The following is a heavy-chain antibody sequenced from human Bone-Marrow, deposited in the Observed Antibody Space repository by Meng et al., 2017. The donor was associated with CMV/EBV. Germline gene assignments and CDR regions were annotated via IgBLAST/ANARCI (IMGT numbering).Heavy chain of an antibody. Sequence: SETLSPTCAVHGGSFRGYYWSWIRQPPGKGLEWIGEINHTGSTKYNPSLKSRVTISVDTSKNQFSLKLCSVTAADTAVYSCARDRGLGPPLYYAFDIWGQGTMVTVSS. CDR2: INHTGST. D-gene: IGHD3-10*01. J-gene: IGHJ3*02. CDR3: ARDRGLGPPLYYAFDI. CDR1: GGSFRGYY. V-gene: IGHV4-34*01.